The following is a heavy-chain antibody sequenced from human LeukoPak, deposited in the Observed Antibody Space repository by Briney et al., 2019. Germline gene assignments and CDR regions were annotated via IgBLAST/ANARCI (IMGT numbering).Heavy chain of an antibody. CDR1: GYTFTSYG. J-gene: IGHJ4*02. CDR3: ARDRTSWGYCSGGSCLFDY. Sequence: ASVKVSCKASGYTFTSYGISWVRQAPGQGLEWVGWISAYNGNTNYAQKLQGRVTMTTDTSTSTAYMELRSLRSDDTAVYYCARDRTSWGYCSGGSCLFDYWGREPWSPSPQ. CDR2: ISAYNGNT. D-gene: IGHD2-15*01. V-gene: IGHV1-18*04.